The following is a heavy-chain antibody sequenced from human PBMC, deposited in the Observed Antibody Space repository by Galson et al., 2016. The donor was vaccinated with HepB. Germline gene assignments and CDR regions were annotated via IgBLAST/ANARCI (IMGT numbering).Heavy chain of an antibody. D-gene: IGHD5-12*01. J-gene: IGHJ4*02. CDR3: ARDPGYSAFDF. V-gene: IGHV3-7*01. CDR2: INQDGSLK. Sequence: SLRLSCAASGFTFSESWMTWIRQAPGKGLEFVTNINQDGSLKNYVDSVKGRFTISRDNAKGSRYLQMSRLIAEDTARYYCARDPGYSAFDFWGQGILVTVSS. CDR1: GFTFSESW.